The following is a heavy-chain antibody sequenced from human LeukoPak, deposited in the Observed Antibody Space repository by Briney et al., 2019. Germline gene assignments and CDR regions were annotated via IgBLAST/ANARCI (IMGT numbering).Heavy chain of an antibody. CDR3: ARSVYDSGGYYRVLDY. V-gene: IGHV3-74*01. CDR2: IDSDGSTT. D-gene: IGHD3-22*01. CDR1: GFTFSSYW. J-gene: IGHJ4*02. Sequence: GGSLRLSCAASGFTFSSYWMHWVRQAPGKGLVWVSRIDSDGSTTSYADSVKGRFTISRDNAKNTLYLQMNSLRAGDTAVYYCARSVYDSGGYYRVLDYWGQGTLVTVSS.